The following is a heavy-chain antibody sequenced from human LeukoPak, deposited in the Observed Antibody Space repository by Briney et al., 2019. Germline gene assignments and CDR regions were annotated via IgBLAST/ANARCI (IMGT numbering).Heavy chain of an antibody. V-gene: IGHV3-9*01. CDR1: GFTFDDYA. CDR3: LTSSFDH. J-gene: IGHJ4*02. Sequence: GGSLRLSCAASGFTFDDYAMHWVRQAPGKGLEWVSSISHNSGTIGYADSVKGRFTVSRDNTKNSLSLQMNSLRAEDTALYYCLTSSFDHWGQGTLVTVSS. CDR2: ISHNSGTI.